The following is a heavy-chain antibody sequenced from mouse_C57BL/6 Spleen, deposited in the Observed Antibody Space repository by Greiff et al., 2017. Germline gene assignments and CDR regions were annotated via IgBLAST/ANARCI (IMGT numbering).Heavy chain of an antibody. J-gene: IGHJ4*01. V-gene: IGHV1-80*01. CDR2: IYPGDGDT. D-gene: IGHD1-1*01. CDR3: ARYYYGSSYLYYYAMDY. Sequence: QVQLKESGAELVKPGASVKISCKASGYAFSSYWMNWVKQRPGKGLEWIGQIYPGDGDTNYNGKFKGKATLTADKSSSTAYMQLSSLTSEDSAVYFCARYYYGSSYLYYYAMDYWGQGTSVTVSS. CDR1: GYAFSSYW.